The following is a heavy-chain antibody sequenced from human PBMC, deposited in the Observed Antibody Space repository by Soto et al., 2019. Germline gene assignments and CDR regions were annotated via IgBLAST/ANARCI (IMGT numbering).Heavy chain of an antibody. Sequence: QVQLVESGGGVVQPGRSLRLSCEASGFTFSTYAMHWVRQAPGKGLEWVAVILYDGSYKYYADSVKGRFTISRDNSKNTLYLQMSSPRIEDTAVYLCARDVNRGWNYPAYWGQGTLVTVSS. D-gene: IGHD1-7*01. CDR2: ILYDGSYK. CDR1: GFTFSTYA. CDR3: ARDVNRGWNYPAY. J-gene: IGHJ4*02. V-gene: IGHV3-30-3*01.